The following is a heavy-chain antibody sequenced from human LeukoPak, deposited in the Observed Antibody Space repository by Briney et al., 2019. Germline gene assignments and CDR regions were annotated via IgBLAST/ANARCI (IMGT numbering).Heavy chain of an antibody. CDR3: ARALAATNYYYYYMDV. D-gene: IGHD6-25*01. Sequence: ASVKVSCKASGYTFTSYGINWVRQAPGQGLEWMGWIRVYNGNTNYAQKLQGRVTMTTDTSTSTAYMELRSLRSDDTAVYYCARALAATNYYYYYMDVWGKGTTVTVSS. CDR1: GYTFTSYG. CDR2: IRVYNGNT. V-gene: IGHV1-18*01. J-gene: IGHJ6*03.